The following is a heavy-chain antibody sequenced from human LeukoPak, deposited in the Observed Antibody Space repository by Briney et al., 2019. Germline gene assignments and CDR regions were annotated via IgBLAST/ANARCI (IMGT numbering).Heavy chain of an antibody. CDR1: GYSFTSFG. J-gene: IGHJ4*02. CDR2: ISAFNGDT. Sequence: GASVKVSCKASGYSFTSFGLSWVRQAPGQGLECMGWISAFNGDTNYAEKFQDRVTMTTDTSTTTAYMELRSLRSDDTAVYYCVRWYSNGWYGDSWGQGTLVTVSS. V-gene: IGHV1-18*01. D-gene: IGHD6-19*01. CDR3: VRWYSNGWYGDS.